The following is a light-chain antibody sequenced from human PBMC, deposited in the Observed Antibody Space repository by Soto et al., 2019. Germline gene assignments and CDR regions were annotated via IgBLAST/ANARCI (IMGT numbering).Light chain of an antibody. Sequence: QSALTQPPSASGSPGQSVTISCTGTRSDVGGYNYVSWYQQHPGKAPKLMIYEVSKRPSGVPDRFSGSKSGNTASLTVSGLQAEDEADYYCSSYAGSNHVVFGGGTKLTVL. J-gene: IGLJ2*01. CDR2: EVS. CDR3: SSYAGSNHVV. V-gene: IGLV2-8*01. CDR1: RSDVGGYNY.